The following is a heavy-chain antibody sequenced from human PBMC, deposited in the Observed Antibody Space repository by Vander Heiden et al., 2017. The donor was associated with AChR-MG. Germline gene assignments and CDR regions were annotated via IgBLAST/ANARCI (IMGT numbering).Heavy chain of an antibody. Sequence: QVQLVESGGGVVQPGRSLRLSCEASGFTFSSYGMHWVRQAPGKGLEWVAVISYDGSNKYYADSVKGRFTISRDNSKNTLYLQMNSLRAEDTAVYYCAKTLDTAMVSNAFDIWGQGTMVTVSS. V-gene: IGHV3-30*18. CDR2: ISYDGSNK. D-gene: IGHD5-18*01. J-gene: IGHJ3*02. CDR1: GFTFSSYG. CDR3: AKTLDTAMVSNAFDI.